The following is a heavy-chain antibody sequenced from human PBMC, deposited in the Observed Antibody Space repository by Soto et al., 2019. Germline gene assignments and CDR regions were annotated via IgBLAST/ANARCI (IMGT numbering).Heavy chain of an antibody. J-gene: IGHJ4*02. V-gene: IGHV3-23*01. D-gene: IGHD6-19*01. CDR3: TKGQWLDY. CDR1: GFTFTHYA. CDR2: IGGSVGRR. Sequence: EVQLLESGGGLVQPGGSLRLSCAASGFTFTHYAMTWVRQAPGKGLEWVSAIGGSVGRRFYADSVKGRFTISRDTSESTLYLQMNSLRVDDTAVYYCTKGQWLDYWGQGTLVTVSS.